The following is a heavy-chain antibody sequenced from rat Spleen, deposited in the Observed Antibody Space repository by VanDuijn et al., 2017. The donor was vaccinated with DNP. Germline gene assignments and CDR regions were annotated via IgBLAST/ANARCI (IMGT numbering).Heavy chain of an antibody. CDR1: GFTFSDYN. CDR3: ARPDY. Sequence: EVQVVESGGGFVQPGRSLKLSCAASGFTFSDYNMAWVRQAPKKGLEWVATISYDGNSTYYRDSVKGRFTVSRDNVKSTLYLQMDSLRSEDTATYYCARPDYWGQGVMVTVSS. V-gene: IGHV5-7*01. J-gene: IGHJ2*01. CDR2: ISYDGNST.